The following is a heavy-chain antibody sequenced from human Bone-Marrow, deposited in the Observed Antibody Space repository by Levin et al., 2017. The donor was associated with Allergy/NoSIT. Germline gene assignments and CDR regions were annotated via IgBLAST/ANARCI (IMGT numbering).Heavy chain of an antibody. J-gene: IGHJ4*02. V-gene: IGHV1-69*13. Sequence: WASVKVSCKASGGTFSSYAISWVRQAPGQGLEWMGGIIPIFGTANYAQKFQGRVTITADESTSTAYMELSSLRSEDTAVYYCALRLRSYYFDYWGQGTLVTVSS. CDR1: GGTFSSYA. CDR2: IIPIFGTA. D-gene: IGHD5-12*01. CDR3: ALRLRSYYFDY.